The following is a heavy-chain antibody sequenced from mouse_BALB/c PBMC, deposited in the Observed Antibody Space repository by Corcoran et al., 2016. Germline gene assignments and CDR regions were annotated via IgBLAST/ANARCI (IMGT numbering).Heavy chain of an antibody. CDR3: ARAPLHYYAMDY. CDR2: INTYTGEP. J-gene: IGHJ4*01. Sequence: QIQLVQSGPELKKPGETVKISCKASGYTFTNYGMNWVKQAPGKGLKWMGWINTYTGEPTYADDFKGRFAFSLETSASTAYLQINNLKHEDKATYFCARAPLHYYAMDYWGQGTSVTVSS. D-gene: IGHD6-1*01. V-gene: IGHV9-1*02. CDR1: GYTFTNYG.